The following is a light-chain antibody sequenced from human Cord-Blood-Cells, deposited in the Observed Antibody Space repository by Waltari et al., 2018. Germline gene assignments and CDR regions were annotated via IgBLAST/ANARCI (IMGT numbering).Light chain of an antibody. V-gene: IGLV2-14*01. CDR1: SSDVGGYNY. J-gene: IGLJ3*02. Sequence: QSALTQPASVSGSPGQSITISCTGTSSDVGGYNYVSWYQQHPGKAPKLMIYDVSKRPSGGSNRFSGSKSGHTASLTISGLQAEDEADYYCSSYTSSSTWVFGGGTKLTVL. CDR3: SSYTSSSTWV. CDR2: DVS.